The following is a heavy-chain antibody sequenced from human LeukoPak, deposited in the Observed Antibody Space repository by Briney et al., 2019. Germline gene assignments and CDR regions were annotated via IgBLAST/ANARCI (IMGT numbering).Heavy chain of an antibody. Sequence: SETLSLTCTVSGGSISSGSYHWSWIRQPAGKALEWIGRIYPSGSTNYDPSLKSRVTISLDMSKNQFPLKLSSVTAADTAVYYCARELAPYDSSIHYYYMDVWGKGTTVTVSS. CDR1: GGSISSGSYH. CDR2: IYPSGST. D-gene: IGHD3-22*01. J-gene: IGHJ6*03. CDR3: ARELAPYDSSIHYYYMDV. V-gene: IGHV4-61*02.